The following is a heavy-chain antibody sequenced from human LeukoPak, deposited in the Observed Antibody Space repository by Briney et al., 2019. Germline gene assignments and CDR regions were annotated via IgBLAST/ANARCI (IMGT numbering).Heavy chain of an antibody. J-gene: IGHJ4*02. Sequence: SETLSLTCTVSGGSISSSSYYWGWIRQPPGKGLEWIGSIYYSGSTYYNPSLKSRVTISVDTSKNQFSLKLSSVTAADTAVYYCATGGSLLTAKSPARLDYWGQGTLVAVSS. CDR3: ATGGSLLTAKSPARLDY. CDR1: GGSISSSSYY. V-gene: IGHV4-39*07. CDR2: IYYSGST. D-gene: IGHD1-14*01.